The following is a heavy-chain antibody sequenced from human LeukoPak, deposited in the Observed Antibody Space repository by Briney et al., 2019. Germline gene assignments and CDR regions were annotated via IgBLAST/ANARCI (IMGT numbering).Heavy chain of an antibody. D-gene: IGHD2-2*02. V-gene: IGHV3-30*04. CDR1: GFTFSSYA. J-gene: IGHJ4*02. CDR3: ARVVPAAIGALDY. CDR2: ISYDGSNK. Sequence: GRSLRLSCAASGFTFSSYAMHWVRQAPGKGLERVAVISYDGSNKYYADSVKGRFTISRDNSKNTLYLQMNSLRAEDTAVYYCARVVPAAIGALDYWGQGTLVTVSS.